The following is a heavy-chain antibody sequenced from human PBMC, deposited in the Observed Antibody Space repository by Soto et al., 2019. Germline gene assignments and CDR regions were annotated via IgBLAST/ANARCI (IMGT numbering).Heavy chain of an antibody. D-gene: IGHD2-15*01. Sequence: ELQLVESGGGLVQPGGSLRLSCAASGFTFSSYDLHWVRQATGKGLEWVSAIGTAGDTYYPGSVKGRFTLSRENAKNSLYLQMNSLRAGDTAVYYFARGAYCSGGSRASCHYYYYYMDVWGKGTTVTVSS. CDR2: IGTAGDT. CDR3: ARGAYCSGGSRASCHYYYYYMDV. J-gene: IGHJ6*03. CDR1: GFTFSSYD. V-gene: IGHV3-13*01.